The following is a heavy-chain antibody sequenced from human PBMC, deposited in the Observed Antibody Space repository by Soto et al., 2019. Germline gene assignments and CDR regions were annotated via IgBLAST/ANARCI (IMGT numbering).Heavy chain of an antibody. CDR1: GFTFSSSG. V-gene: IGHV3-30*18. Sequence: QVQLVESGGGVVQPGRSLRLSCAASGFTFSSSGMHWVRQAPGKGLEWVAVTSFDGSSGYYADSVRGRFTISRDNYNNTLYLQMNSLRAEDTAVYYCAKSPPAVAGYFDYWGQGTLVTVSS. CDR2: TSFDGSSG. J-gene: IGHJ4*02. CDR3: AKSPPAVAGYFDY. D-gene: IGHD6-19*01.